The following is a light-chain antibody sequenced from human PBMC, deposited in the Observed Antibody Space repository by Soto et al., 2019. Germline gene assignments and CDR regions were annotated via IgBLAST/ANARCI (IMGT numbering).Light chain of an antibody. CDR2: AAS. CDR1: QSISSSY. Sequence: EIVLTQSPGTLSLSPGEGGTLSCRASQSISSSYLAWYQQKPAQSPRLLIYAASSRATGIPDRFSGSGSGTDFTLTISRLEPEDFAVYYCQLYGGSHMFSFGQGTKLEIK. J-gene: IGKJ2*01. CDR3: QLYGGSHMFS. V-gene: IGKV3-20*01.